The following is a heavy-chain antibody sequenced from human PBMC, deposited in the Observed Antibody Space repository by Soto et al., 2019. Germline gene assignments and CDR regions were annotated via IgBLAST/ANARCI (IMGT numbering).Heavy chain of an antibody. Sequence: ASVKVSCKASGYTFRGNYMHWVRQAPGQGLEWMGVINPSSGSTSYAQKFQGRVTMTRDASTSTVYMELSSLRSEDTAVYYCAREAHSRYYFDYWGQGTLVTVSS. CDR2: INPSSGST. V-gene: IGHV1-46*01. CDR3: AREAHSRYYFDY. J-gene: IGHJ4*02. CDR1: GYTFRGNY.